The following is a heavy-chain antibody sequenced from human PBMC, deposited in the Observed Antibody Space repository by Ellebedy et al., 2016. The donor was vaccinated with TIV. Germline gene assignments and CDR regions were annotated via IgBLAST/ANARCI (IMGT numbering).Heavy chain of an antibody. CDR1: GFTFSSSS. CDR2: ISSSSSYI. D-gene: IGHD6-13*01. CDR3: ARDRPARIAAARKFDY. J-gene: IGHJ4*02. Sequence: GESLKISCAASGFTFSSSSMNWVRQAPGKGLEWVSSISSSSSYIYYADSVKGRFTISRDNAKNSLYLQMNSLRAEDTAVYYCARDRPARIAAARKFDYWGQGTLVTVSS. V-gene: IGHV3-21*01.